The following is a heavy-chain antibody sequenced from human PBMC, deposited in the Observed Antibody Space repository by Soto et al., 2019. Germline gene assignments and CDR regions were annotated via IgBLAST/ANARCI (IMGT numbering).Heavy chain of an antibody. CDR1: GFTFSIYG. D-gene: IGHD5-18*01. Sequence: GGSLRLSCPASGFTFSIYGMQWVCHAPGKGLEWVAVISYDGSNKYYADSVKGRFTISRDNSKNTLYLQMNSLRAEDTTVYYCAKRGYGRYNWFDPWGQGTLVTVSS. CDR2: ISYDGSNK. J-gene: IGHJ5*02. CDR3: AKRGYGRYNWFDP. V-gene: IGHV3-30*18.